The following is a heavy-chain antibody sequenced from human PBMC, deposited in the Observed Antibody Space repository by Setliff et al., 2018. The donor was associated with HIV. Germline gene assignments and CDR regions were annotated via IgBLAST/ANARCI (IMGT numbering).Heavy chain of an antibody. Sequence: WASVKVSCKASGFGFDDYYIHWVRQAPGQGLEWMGCVIPNSGKTYYAQEFQGRVTMTSDTSINTAYMEVSWLTSDDTAIYYCARDPAYCSGGSCYRPFIYYFYYMDVWGKGATVTVSS. CDR2: VIPNSGKT. J-gene: IGHJ6*03. V-gene: IGHV1-2*02. CDR1: GFGFDDYY. CDR3: ARDPAYCSGGSCYRPFIYYFYYMDV. D-gene: IGHD2-15*01.